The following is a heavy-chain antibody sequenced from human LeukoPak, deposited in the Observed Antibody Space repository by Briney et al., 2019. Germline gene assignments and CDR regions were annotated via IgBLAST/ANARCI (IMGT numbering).Heavy chain of an antibody. CDR2: ISGSVVGT. CDR1: GFTFSSYA. CDR3: AKYREAVD. V-gene: IGHV3-23*01. D-gene: IGHD4-23*01. Sequence: GGALRLSSAASGFTFSSYAMSWVRQAPGKRLEWGSAISGSVVGTYNADSVKGRFTISRDNSKNTLYLQMNSMRAEDTAVYYCAKYREAVDWGQGTLVTVSS. J-gene: IGHJ4*02.